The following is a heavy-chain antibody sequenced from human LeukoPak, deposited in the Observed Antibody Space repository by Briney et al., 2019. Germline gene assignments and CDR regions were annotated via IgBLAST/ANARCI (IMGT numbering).Heavy chain of an antibody. Sequence: GGSLRLSCAASGFTFSSYWMHWVRQAPGKGLEWVSGISWNSGSIGYADSVKGRFTISRDNAKNSLYLQMNSLRAEDMALYYCAKGYTAMVPGYFDYWGQGTLVTVSS. J-gene: IGHJ4*02. D-gene: IGHD5-18*01. V-gene: IGHV3-9*03. CDR3: AKGYTAMVPGYFDY. CDR1: GFTFSSYW. CDR2: ISWNSGSI.